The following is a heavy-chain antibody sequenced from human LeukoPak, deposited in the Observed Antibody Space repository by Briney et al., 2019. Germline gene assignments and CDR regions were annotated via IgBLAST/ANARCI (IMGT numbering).Heavy chain of an antibody. V-gene: IGHV4-61*02. CDR1: GGSFSSGNYY. Sequence: SETLSLTCTVSGGSFSSGNYYWNWIRQPAGKGLEWIGRMYTSGSTYYNPSLKSRVTIAVETSKNQFSLKLSSVTAADKAVYYCARSCRILDIVATIRARLGGNGFDIWGQGTMVTVSS. CDR2: MYTSGST. CDR3: ARSCRILDIVATIRARLGGNGFDI. D-gene: IGHD5-12*01. J-gene: IGHJ3*02.